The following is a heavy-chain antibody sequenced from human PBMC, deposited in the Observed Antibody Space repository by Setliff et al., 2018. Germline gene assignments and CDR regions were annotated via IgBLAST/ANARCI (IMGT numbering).Heavy chain of an antibody. J-gene: IGHJ4*02. CDR2: INPHGSEK. CDR1: GLSYTNDW. Sequence: GGSLRLSCTASGLSYTNDWVSWVRQAPGKGLEWLASINPHGSEKYYADSVKGRFTISRDNAKNSLSLQMNKLRTEDTAVYYCFGAGTCSYWGQGTLVTVSS. V-gene: IGHV3-7*01. D-gene: IGHD3-10*01. CDR3: FGAGTCSY.